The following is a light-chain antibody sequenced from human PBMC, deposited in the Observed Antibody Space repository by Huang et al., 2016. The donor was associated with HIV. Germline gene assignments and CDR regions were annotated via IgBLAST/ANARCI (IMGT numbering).Light chain of an antibody. CDR3: QHYNNWPPLVT. J-gene: IGKJ4*01. Sequence: EIVMTQSPATLSVSPGERATVSCRASQSINSTLAWYQQKPGQAPRLLIYGASTRATGIPARFRGSGSATEFTLTISSLQSEDFAFYYCQHYNNWPPLVTFGGGTKVEIK. CDR1: QSINST. CDR2: GAS. V-gene: IGKV3-15*01.